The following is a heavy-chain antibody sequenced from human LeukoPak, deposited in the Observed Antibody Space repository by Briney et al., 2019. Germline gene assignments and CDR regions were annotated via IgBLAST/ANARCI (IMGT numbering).Heavy chain of an antibody. J-gene: IGHJ4*02. CDR2: IYYSGST. D-gene: IGHD2/OR15-2a*01. V-gene: IGHV4-59*12. Sequence: SETLSLTCTVSGGSISSYYWSWIRQPPGKGLEWIGYIYYSGSTNYNPSLKSRVTISLDTSKNQFSLNLRSVTAADTAVYYCSTGMLRGLAPVFLDYWGQGTLVTVSS. CDR1: GGSISSYY. CDR3: STGMLRGLAPVFLDY.